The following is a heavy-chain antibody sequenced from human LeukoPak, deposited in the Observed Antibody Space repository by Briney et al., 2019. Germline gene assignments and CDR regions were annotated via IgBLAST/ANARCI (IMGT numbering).Heavy chain of an antibody. J-gene: IGHJ4*02. CDR3: ARALELTTSEFDY. CDR1: GGSISSYY. Sequence: SETLSLTCTVSGGSISSYYWSWIRQPPGKGLEWIGYVYYSGSTNYNPSLKSRVTISVDTSKNQFSLKLNSVTAADTAVYYCARALELTTSEFDYWGQGTLVTVSS. V-gene: IGHV4-59*01. CDR2: VYYSGST. D-gene: IGHD1-7*01.